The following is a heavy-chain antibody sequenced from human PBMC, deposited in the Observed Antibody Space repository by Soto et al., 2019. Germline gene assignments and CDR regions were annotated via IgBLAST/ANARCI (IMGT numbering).Heavy chain of an antibody. J-gene: IGHJ5*02. D-gene: IGHD4-4*01. CDR1: GVTFSDYY. V-gene: IGHV3-11*01. Sequence: PGGSLRLSCAASGVTFSDYYMSWIRQAPGKGLECISYISMSGATIHYADSVKGRFTISRDNAKSPLFLQMNRLKDEDTAVYYCASYSPWYSSYLVTWGQGTLVTVSS. CDR2: ISMSGATI. CDR3: ASYSPWYSSYLVT.